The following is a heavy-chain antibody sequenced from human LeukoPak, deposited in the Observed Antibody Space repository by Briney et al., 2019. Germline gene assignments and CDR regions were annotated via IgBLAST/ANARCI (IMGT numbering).Heavy chain of an antibody. J-gene: IGHJ4*02. Sequence: GGSLRLSCAASGFTFSDYYMSWIRQAPGKGLEWVSYISSSGSTIYYADSVKSRFTISRDNAKNSLCLQMNSLRAEDTAVYYCARGRTGGLYYGSETGPDYFDYWGQGTLVTVSS. D-gene: IGHD3-10*01. V-gene: IGHV3-11*04. CDR2: ISSSGSTI. CDR3: ARGRTGGLYYGSETGPDYFDY. CDR1: GFTFSDYY.